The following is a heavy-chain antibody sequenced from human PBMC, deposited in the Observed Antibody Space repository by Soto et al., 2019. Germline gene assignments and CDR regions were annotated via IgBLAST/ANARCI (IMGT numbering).Heavy chain of an antibody. Sequence: SEPLSLPCTVSGGSIIGLVYYWSFIRQPPGKGLEWIGYIFDSGSTYYNPSLKSRVTISVDTSKNQFSLRLSSVTAADTAVYYCAREIIPLTTDWYFDLWGRGTLVTVSS. CDR1: GGSIIGLVYY. CDR3: AREIIPLTTDWYFDL. V-gene: IGHV4-30-4*01. CDR2: IFDSGST. J-gene: IGHJ2*01. D-gene: IGHD4-17*01.